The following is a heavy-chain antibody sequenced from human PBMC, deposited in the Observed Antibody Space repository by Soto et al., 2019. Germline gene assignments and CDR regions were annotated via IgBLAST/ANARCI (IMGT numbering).Heavy chain of an antibody. CDR1: GGSISSSSYY. Sequence: QLQLQESGPGLVKPSETLSLTCTVSGGSISSSSYYWGWIRQPPGKGLEWIGSIYYSGSTYYNPSLKSRVTRSVDTSKNQFSLKLSSVTAADTAVYYCARRGDGDDAFDIWGQGTMVTVSS. V-gene: IGHV4-39*01. CDR3: ARRGDGDDAFDI. CDR2: IYYSGST. J-gene: IGHJ3*02. D-gene: IGHD3-10*01.